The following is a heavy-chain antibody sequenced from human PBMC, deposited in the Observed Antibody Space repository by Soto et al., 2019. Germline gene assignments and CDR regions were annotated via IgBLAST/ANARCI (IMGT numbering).Heavy chain of an antibody. Sequence: ASVKVSCKASGYTFTSYGISWVRQAPGQGLEWMGWISAYNGNTNYAQKIQGRVTMTTDTSTSTAYMELRSLRSDDTAVYYCAREGSSSWGYYYYGMDVWGQGTTVTVSS. D-gene: IGHD6-13*01. CDR3: AREGSSSWGYYYYGMDV. J-gene: IGHJ6*02. CDR2: ISAYNGNT. V-gene: IGHV1-18*01. CDR1: GYTFTSYG.